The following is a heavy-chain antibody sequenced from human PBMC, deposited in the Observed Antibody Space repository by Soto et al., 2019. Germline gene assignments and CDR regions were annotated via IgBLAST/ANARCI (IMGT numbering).Heavy chain of an antibody. J-gene: IGHJ4*02. CDR3: ARGDYYGELDY. Sequence: QVQLVQSGAEVKKPGASVKVSCKASGYTFNNYDINWVRQATGQGLERMGWMNPNSGDTDYPQKFQGRVTMTRDTSITTAYMELNSLKFDDTAVYYCARGDYYGELDYWGQGTLVTVSS. CDR1: GYTFNNYD. V-gene: IGHV1-8*01. D-gene: IGHD4-17*01. CDR2: MNPNSGDT.